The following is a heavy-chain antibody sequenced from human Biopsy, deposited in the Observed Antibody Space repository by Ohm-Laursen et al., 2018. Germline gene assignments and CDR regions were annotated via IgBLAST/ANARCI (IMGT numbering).Heavy chain of an antibody. V-gene: IGHV4-59*12. D-gene: IGHD1-14*01. Sequence: GTLSLTCTVSGGSISGSSWSWIRQAPGRGLEWVGYISYSESTSNNPSLKSRITISVDTSKNQISLKVTSVTAADTAVYYCARDRDRRGWFDPWGQGTLVTVSS. CDR1: GGSISGSS. J-gene: IGHJ5*02. CDR2: ISYSEST. CDR3: ARDRDRRGWFDP.